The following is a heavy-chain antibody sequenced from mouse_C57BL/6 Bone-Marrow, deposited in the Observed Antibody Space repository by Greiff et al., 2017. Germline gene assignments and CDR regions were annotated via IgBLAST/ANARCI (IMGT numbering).Heavy chain of an antibody. CDR3: ARDKGLLRFAY. CDR1: GFTFSSYA. CDR2: ISDGGSYT. Sequence: EVKLVESGGGLVKPGGSLKLSCAASGFTFSSYAMSWVRQTPEKRLEWVATISDGGSYTYYPDNVKGRFTISIDNAKNNLYLQMSHLKSEDTAMYYCARDKGLLRFAYWGQGTLVTVSA. J-gene: IGHJ3*01. D-gene: IGHD2-3*01. V-gene: IGHV5-4*01.